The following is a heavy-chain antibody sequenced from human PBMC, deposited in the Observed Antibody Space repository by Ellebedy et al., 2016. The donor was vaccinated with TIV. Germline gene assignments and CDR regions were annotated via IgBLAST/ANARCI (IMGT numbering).Heavy chain of an antibody. V-gene: IGHV3-30-3*01. Sequence: PGGSLRLSCAASGFTFSSYAMHWVRQAPGQGLEWVAVISYDGSNKYYADSVKGRFTISRDNSKNTLYLQMNSLRAEDTAVYYCARDGDENCGGHCYYYYDGMDVWGQGTTVTISS. CDR2: ISYDGSNK. D-gene: IGHD2-21*02. CDR3: ARDGDENCGGHCYYYYDGMDV. J-gene: IGHJ6*02. CDR1: GFTFSSYA.